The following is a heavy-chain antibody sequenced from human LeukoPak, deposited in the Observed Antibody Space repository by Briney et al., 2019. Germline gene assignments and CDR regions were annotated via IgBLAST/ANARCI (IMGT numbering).Heavy chain of an antibody. V-gene: IGHV4-39*01. CDR3: ARIAVAGNIDY. J-gene: IGHJ4*02. CDR1: GGSISSSSYY. D-gene: IGHD6-19*01. CDR2: IYYSGST. Sequence: SETLSLTCTVSGGSISSSSYYWGWIRQPPGKGLEWIGSIYYSGSTYYNLSLKSRVTISVDTSKNQFSLKLSSVTAADTAVYYCARIAVAGNIDYWGQGTLVTVSS.